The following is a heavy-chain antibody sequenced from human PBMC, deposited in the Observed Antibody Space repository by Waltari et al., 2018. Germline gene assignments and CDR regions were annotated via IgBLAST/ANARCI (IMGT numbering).Heavy chain of an antibody. Sequence: QVHLQESVPGLVKPSGTLSRTCAASGGSISSSNWWRWVCLPPGQGLEWIGVSYHSGSTSYNPSLKGRVTISVDKSKNQFSLKLSSVTTADTAVYYCARDPFWTGYGYYFDYWGQGTLVTVSS. CDR1: GGSISSSNW. V-gene: IGHV4-4*02. CDR3: ARDPFWTGYGYYFDY. CDR2: SYHSGST. J-gene: IGHJ4*02. D-gene: IGHD3-3*01.